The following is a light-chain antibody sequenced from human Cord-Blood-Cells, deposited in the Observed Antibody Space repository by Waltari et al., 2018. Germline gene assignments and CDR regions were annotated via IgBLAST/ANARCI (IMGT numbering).Light chain of an antibody. CDR3: QQYYSTPWT. CDR2: WAS. CDR1: QSVLYSSNNKNY. Sequence: DIVMTQSSDSLAVSLGERATINCKPSQSVLYSSNNKNYLAWYQQKPGQPPKLLMYWASTRESGVPDRFSGSGSGTDFTLTISSLQAEDVAVYYCQQYYSTPWTFGQGTKVEIK. J-gene: IGKJ1*01. V-gene: IGKV4-1*01.